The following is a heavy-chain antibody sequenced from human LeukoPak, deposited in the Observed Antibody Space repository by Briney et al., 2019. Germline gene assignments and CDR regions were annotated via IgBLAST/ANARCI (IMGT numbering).Heavy chain of an antibody. CDR3: AREGVATARALDI. CDR2: INSGGIS. D-gene: IGHD5-12*01. CDR1: GDSISSDY. V-gene: IGHV4-4*07. Sequence: SETLSLTCSVSGDSISSDYSSWIRQPAGKGLEWIGRINSGGISNYNASLKSRVTMSLDTSKNQFSLSLTSVTAADTAIYYCAREGVATARALDIWGQGTMVTVSS. J-gene: IGHJ3*02.